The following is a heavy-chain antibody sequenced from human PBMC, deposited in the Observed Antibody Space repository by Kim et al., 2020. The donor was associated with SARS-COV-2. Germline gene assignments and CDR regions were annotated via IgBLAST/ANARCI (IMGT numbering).Heavy chain of an antibody. J-gene: IGHJ4*02. CDR3: ARVASSGWYEAYFDS. Sequence: DSGKGPFTISRDNSKNTRDLQMNSLGAEDTAVYYCARVASSGWYEAYFDSWGQGTLVTVSS. D-gene: IGHD6-19*01. V-gene: IGHV3-53*01.